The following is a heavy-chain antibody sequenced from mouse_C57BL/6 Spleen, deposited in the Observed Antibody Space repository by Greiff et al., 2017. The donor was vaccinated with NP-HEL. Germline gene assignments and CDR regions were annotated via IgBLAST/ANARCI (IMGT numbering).Heavy chain of an antibody. V-gene: IGHV1-54*01. CDR3: ARDDYDGYCVGY. D-gene: IGHD2-3*01. CDR1: GYAFTNYL. J-gene: IGHJ2*01. CDR2: INPGSGGT. Sequence: VQLQQSGAELVRPGTSVKVSCKASGYAFTNYLIEWVKQRPGQGLEWIGVINPGSGGTNYNEKFKGEATLTADKSSSTAYMQLSSLTSEDSAVYFCARDDYDGYCVGYWGQGTTLTVSS.